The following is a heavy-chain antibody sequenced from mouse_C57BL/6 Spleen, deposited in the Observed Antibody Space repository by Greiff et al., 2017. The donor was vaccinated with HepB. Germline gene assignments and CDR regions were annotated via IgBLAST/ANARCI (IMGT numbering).Heavy chain of an antibody. J-gene: IGHJ1*03. V-gene: IGHV1-63*01. CDR3: ARGNYYGREYFDV. Sequence: VQLQQSGAELVRPGTSVKMSCKASGYTFTNYWIGWAKQRPGHGLEWIGDIYPGGGYTNYNEKFKGKATLTADKSSSTAYMQFSSLTSEDSAIYYCARGNYYGREYFDVWGTGTTVTVSS. D-gene: IGHD1-1*01. CDR1: GYTFTNYW. CDR2: IYPGGGYT.